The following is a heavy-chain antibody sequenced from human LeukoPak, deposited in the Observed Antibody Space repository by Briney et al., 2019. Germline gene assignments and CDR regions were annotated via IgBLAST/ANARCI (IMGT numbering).Heavy chain of an antibody. D-gene: IGHD1-26*01. J-gene: IGHJ4*02. V-gene: IGHV3-23*01. CDR1: GFTFSSYA. Sequence: PGGSLRLSCAASGFTFSSYAMSWVRQAPGKGLEWVSAISGSGGSTYYADSVKGRFTISRDNSKNTLYLQMNSLRAEDTAVYYCAKIIDGIVGATNAFDYWGQGTLVTVSS. CDR2: ISGSGGST. CDR3: AKIIDGIVGATNAFDY.